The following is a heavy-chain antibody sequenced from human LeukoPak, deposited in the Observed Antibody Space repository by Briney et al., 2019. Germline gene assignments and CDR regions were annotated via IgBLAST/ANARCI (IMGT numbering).Heavy chain of an antibody. CDR1: GYTFTSYD. D-gene: IGHD2-2*01. V-gene: IGHV1-8*01. CDR3: ARGRLGYCSSTSCYAGWFDP. Sequence: ASVKVSCKASGYTFTSYDINWVRQATGQGLEWMGWMNPNSGNTGYAQKFQGRVTMTGNTSISTAYMELSSLRSEDTAVYYCARGRLGYCSSTSCYAGWFDPWGQGTLVTVSS. J-gene: IGHJ5*02. CDR2: MNPNSGNT.